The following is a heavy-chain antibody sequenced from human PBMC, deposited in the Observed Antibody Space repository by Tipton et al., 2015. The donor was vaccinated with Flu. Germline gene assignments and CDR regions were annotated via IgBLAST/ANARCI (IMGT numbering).Heavy chain of an antibody. Sequence: TLSLTCSVSGGSFNSGTFHWSWIRLPAGKGLEWVGGIDQGGNTYYKASLKSRVTISADTSKNQFSLNLRSVTAADTAVYYCAKKVTTSDFDYWGQGILVAVSS. V-gene: IGHV4-39*07. CDR2: IDQGGNT. J-gene: IGHJ4*02. CDR1: GGSFNSGTFH. CDR3: AKKVTTSDFDY. D-gene: IGHD1-14*01.